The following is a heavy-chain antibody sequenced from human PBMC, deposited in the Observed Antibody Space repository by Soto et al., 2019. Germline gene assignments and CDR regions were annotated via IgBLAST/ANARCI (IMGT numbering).Heavy chain of an antibody. CDR3: AKLGSGSGSFVYYYYYMDV. CDR2: ISGSGGST. V-gene: IGHV3-23*01. Sequence: EVQLLESGGGLVQPGGSLRLSCAASGFTFSSYVMSWVRQAPGKGLEWVSAISGSGGSTYYADSVKGRFTISRDNSKNTLYLQMNSLRAEDTAVYYCAKLGSGSGSFVYYYYYMDVWGKGTTVTVSS. J-gene: IGHJ6*03. D-gene: IGHD3-10*01. CDR1: GFTFSSYV.